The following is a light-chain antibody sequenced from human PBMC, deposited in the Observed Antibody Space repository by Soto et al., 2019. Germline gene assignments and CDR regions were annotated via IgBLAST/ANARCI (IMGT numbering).Light chain of an antibody. V-gene: IGKV1-39*01. CDR1: QSMSTY. J-gene: IGKJ2*01. Sequence: DIQMTQSPSSLSASVGDRVTITCRASQSMSTYLNWYQQKPGTAPNLLIYTASSLQGGVPSRFSGSGSGTDFTLTNNSLQPEDFATYYCHQSYSTPYTFGQGTKLEIK. CDR3: HQSYSTPYT. CDR2: TAS.